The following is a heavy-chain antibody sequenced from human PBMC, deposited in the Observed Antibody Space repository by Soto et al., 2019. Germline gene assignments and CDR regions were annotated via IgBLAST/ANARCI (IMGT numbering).Heavy chain of an antibody. CDR3: ARWGGIAAAGTDAFDI. D-gene: IGHD6-13*01. J-gene: IGHJ3*02. V-gene: IGHV4-39*01. CDR1: GGSISSSSYY. CDR2: IYYSGST. Sequence: SETLSLTCTVSGGSISSSSYYWGWIRQPPGKGLEWIGSIYYSGSTYYNPSLTSRVTISVDTSKNQFSLKLSSVTAADTAVYYCARWGGIAAAGTDAFDIWGQGTMVTVSS.